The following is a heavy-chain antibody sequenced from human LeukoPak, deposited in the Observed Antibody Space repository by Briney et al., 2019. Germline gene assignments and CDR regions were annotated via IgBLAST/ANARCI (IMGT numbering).Heavy chain of an antibody. CDR2: IYYSGST. CDR1: GGSISSYY. Sequence: PSETLSLTCTVAGGSISSYYWSWIRQPPGKGLEWIGYIYYSGSTNYNPSLKSRVTISVDTSKNQFSLKLSSVTAADTAVYYCARAHKLNAFDIWGQGTMVTVSS. V-gene: IGHV4-59*01. CDR3: ARAHKLNAFDI. J-gene: IGHJ3*02. D-gene: IGHD1-1*01.